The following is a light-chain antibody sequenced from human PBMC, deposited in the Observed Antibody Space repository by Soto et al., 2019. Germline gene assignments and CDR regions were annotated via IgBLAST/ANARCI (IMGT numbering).Light chain of an antibody. V-gene: IGKV3-15*01. CDR2: AAS. CDR1: QSIRGS. J-gene: IGKJ4*01. Sequence: EIVMTQSPATLSVSPGERATLSCRASQSIRGSLAWYQQKPGQAPRLLIYAASTGATGIPARFSGSGSGTEFTLTISSLQSEDVAVDYCQQYNKWPLTFGGGTKVEFK. CDR3: QQYNKWPLT.